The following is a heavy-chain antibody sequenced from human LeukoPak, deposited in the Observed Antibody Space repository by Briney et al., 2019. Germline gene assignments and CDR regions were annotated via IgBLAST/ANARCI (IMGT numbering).Heavy chain of an antibody. J-gene: IGHJ3*02. Sequence: SETLSLTRAVSGYSISSGYYWGWIRQPPGKGLEWIGSIYHSGSTYYNPSLKSRVTISVDTSKNQFSLKLSSVTAADTAVYYCARLEDCSSTSCYNPGAFDIWGQGTMVTVSS. CDR1: GYSISSGYY. CDR3: ARLEDCSSTSCYNPGAFDI. CDR2: IYHSGST. D-gene: IGHD2-2*02. V-gene: IGHV4-38-2*01.